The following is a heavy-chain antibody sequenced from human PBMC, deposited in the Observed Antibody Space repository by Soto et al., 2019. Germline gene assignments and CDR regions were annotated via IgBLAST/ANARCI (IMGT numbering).Heavy chain of an antibody. Sequence: PGVPLKLSCAASGFTFRNYGMHWVRQTPGKGLEWVSSISIDGTTEYYADSVKGRFTISRDNSKDTLYLHLNSLRDEDAAVYYCAKEWGKYSSSFYGLDVWGPGTKVTVSS. CDR3: AKEWGKYSSSFYGLDV. V-gene: IGHV3-30*18. CDR2: ISIDGTTE. J-gene: IGHJ6*02. D-gene: IGHD6-6*01. CDR1: GFTFRNYG.